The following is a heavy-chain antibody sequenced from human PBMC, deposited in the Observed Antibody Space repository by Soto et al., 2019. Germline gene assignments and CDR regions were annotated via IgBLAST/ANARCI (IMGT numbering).Heavy chain of an antibody. CDR1: GFTFDDYA. J-gene: IGHJ6*02. Sequence: EVQLVESGGGFVQPGTSLRLSCAASGFTFDDYAMHWVRQAPGKGLEWVSVISWNSGSIGYADSVRGRFTISRDNAKNSLYLQMNSLRAEDTALYYCAKDSQSYSYSAMDVWGQGTTFTVS. CDR3: AKDSQSYSYSAMDV. CDR2: ISWNSGSI. V-gene: IGHV3-9*01.